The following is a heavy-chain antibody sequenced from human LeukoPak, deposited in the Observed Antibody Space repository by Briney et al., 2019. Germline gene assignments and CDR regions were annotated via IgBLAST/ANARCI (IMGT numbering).Heavy chain of an antibody. V-gene: IGHV4-59*01. CDR3: ARVTGYVMEDYFDY. Sequence: SETLSLTCTVSGGSISSYYWSWIRQLPGKGLEWVGYIYYSGGTSYNPCSRSGATISVDTSKNQFSLKLSSVTAADTAVYYCARVTGYVMEDYFDYWGQGTLVTVSS. J-gene: IGHJ4*02. CDR2: IYYSGGT. CDR1: GGSISSYY. D-gene: IGHD6-13*01.